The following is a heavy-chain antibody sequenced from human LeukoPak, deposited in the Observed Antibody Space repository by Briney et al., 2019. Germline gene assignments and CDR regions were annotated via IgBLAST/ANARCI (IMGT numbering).Heavy chain of an antibody. CDR2: IKQDGSEK. CDR1: GFTFSHYW. D-gene: IGHD5-12*01. Sequence: GGSLRLSCVASGFTFSHYWVTWVRQAPGMGLEWVATIKQDGSEKYYVDSVRGRFTISRDNAKNSLYLQMNNLRAEDTAVYYCARRKGTVGYSGYDLDYWGQGTLVTVSS. J-gene: IGHJ4*02. V-gene: IGHV3-7*01. CDR3: ARRKGTVGYSGYDLDY.